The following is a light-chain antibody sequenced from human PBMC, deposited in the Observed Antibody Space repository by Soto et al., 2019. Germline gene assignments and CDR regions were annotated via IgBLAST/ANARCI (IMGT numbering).Light chain of an antibody. CDR1: SSNIGSST. J-gene: IGLJ1*01. CDR2: NNN. V-gene: IGLV1-44*01. Sequence: QSVLTQPPSASGTPGQRVTISCSGSSSNIGSSTVNWYQQLPGTAPKLLIYNNNQRPSGVPDRFSGSKSGTSASLAISGLQLEDEAVYYCAAWDDSLNGLVFGTGTK. CDR3: AAWDDSLNGLV.